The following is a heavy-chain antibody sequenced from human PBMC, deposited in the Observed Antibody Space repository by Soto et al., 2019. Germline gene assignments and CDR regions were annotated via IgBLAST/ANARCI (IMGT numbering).Heavy chain of an antibody. V-gene: IGHV4-34*01. Sequence: SETLSLTCAVYGGSFSGYYWSWIRQPPGKGLEWIGEINHSGSTNYNPSLKSRVTISVDTSKNQFSLKLSSVTAADTAVYYCARGGRNCSSTSCPKRYFDYWGQGTLVTVSS. CDR2: INHSGST. CDR3: ARGGRNCSSTSCPKRYFDY. CDR1: GGSFSGYY. D-gene: IGHD2-2*01. J-gene: IGHJ4*02.